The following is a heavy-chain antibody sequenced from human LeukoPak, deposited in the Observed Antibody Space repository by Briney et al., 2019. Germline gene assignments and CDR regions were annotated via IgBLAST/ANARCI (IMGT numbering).Heavy chain of an antibody. CDR3: ARVGSPSPDWGSYNYGLDV. CDR2: IIPMLGMA. J-gene: IGHJ6*02. Sequence: SVKVSCKASGGTFSNYTINWVRQAPGQGLEWMGRIIPMLGMANYAQKFQGRVTITADKSTSTAYMDLSSLRSEDTAMYYCARVGSPSPDWGSYNYGLDVWGQGTTVTVSS. CDR1: GGTFSNYT. V-gene: IGHV1-69*02. D-gene: IGHD2-2*01.